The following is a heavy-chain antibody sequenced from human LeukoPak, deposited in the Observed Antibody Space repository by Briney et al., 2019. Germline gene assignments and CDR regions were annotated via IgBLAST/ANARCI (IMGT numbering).Heavy chain of an antibody. CDR1: GFTFSSYA. CDR2: ISGSGGST. D-gene: IGHD3-10*01. J-gene: IGHJ6*02. V-gene: IGHV3-23*01. Sequence: HPGRSLRLSCAASGFTFSSYAMSWVRQAPGKGLEWVSAISGSGGSTYYADSVKGRFTISRDNSKNTLYLQMNSLRAEDTAVYYCAKDRYYGSGSYYAYYYYGMDVWGQGTTVTVSS. CDR3: AKDRYYGSGSYYAYYYYGMDV.